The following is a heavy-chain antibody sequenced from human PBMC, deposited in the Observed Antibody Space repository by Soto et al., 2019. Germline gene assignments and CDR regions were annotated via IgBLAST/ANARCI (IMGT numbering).Heavy chain of an antibody. D-gene: IGHD3-16*01. CDR3: ARGGDYYGMDV. J-gene: IGHJ6*02. CDR1: GFTFSSYG. V-gene: IGHV3-33*01. CDR2: IWYDGSNK. Sequence: GGSLRLSCAASGFTFSSYGMHWVRQAPGKGLGWVAVIWYDGSNKYYADSVKGRFTISRDNSKNTLYLQMNSLRAEDTAVYYCARGGDYYGMDVWGQGTTVTVSS.